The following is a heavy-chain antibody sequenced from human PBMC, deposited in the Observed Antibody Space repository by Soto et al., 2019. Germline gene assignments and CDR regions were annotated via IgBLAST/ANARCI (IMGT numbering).Heavy chain of an antibody. CDR3: ARVVTVVKSFHYWYFDL. J-gene: IGHJ2*01. Sequence: SVKVSCKASGGTFSSYAISWVRQAPGQGLEWMGGIIPMFGTTNYAQKFQGRVTITADESTSTAYMELSTLRSEDTAVYYCARVVTVVKSFHYWYFDLWGRGTLVTVS. CDR1: GGTFSSYA. V-gene: IGHV1-69*13. CDR2: IIPMFGTT. D-gene: IGHD2-15*01.